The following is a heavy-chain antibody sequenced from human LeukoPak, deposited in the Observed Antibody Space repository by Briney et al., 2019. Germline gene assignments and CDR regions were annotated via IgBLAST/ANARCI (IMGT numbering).Heavy chain of an antibody. CDR3: ARERGSGQYYFDY. V-gene: IGHV3-74*01. D-gene: IGHD1-26*01. CDR2: INSDGSST. J-gene: IGHJ4*02. CDR1: GFTFSSYW. Sequence: SGGSLRLSCAAPGFTFSSYWMHWVRQAPGKGLVWVSRINSDGSSTSYADSVKGRFTISRDNAKNTLYLQMNSLRAEDTAVYYCARERGSGQYYFDYWGQGTLVTVSS.